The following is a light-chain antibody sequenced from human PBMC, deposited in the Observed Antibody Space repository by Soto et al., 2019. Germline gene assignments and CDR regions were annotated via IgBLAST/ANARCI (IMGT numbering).Light chain of an antibody. V-gene: IGKV3-20*01. CDR2: GAS. CDR1: QNVTTFY. CDR3: KQYGSSTGLT. Sequence: DIVLTQSPGTLSLSPGQRATLSCRASQNVTTFYLAWYQQRPGQAPSLVIYGASSRATGIPDRFSGSGSGTDFTLTINRLEPEDFGMYYCKQYGSSTGLTFGGGTKVDIK. J-gene: IGKJ4*01.